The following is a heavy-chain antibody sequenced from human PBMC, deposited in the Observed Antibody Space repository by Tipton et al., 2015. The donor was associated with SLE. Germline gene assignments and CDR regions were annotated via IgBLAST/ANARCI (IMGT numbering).Heavy chain of an antibody. Sequence: TLSLTCAVYGGSFSTYYWSWIRQPPGKGLEWIGEINHSGSTSYNPSLKSRVTISVDTSKNQFSLKLSSVTAADTAVYYCARELPGEAFDIWGQGTMVTVSS. V-gene: IGHV4-34*01. J-gene: IGHJ3*02. CDR3: ARELPGEAFDI. CDR2: INHSGST. D-gene: IGHD3-16*01. CDR1: GGSFSTYY.